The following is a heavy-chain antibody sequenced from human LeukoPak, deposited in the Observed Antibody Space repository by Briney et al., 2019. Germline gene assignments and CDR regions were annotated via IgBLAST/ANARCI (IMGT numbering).Heavy chain of an antibody. CDR3: ARDLTIFGVVIRGFDY. D-gene: IGHD3-3*01. Sequence: GGTLSLSCAASGFTFDDYDMRWVLQPPPKGRQWVIGDNWNGGSTGYAASVKGRFTISRDNAKNSLYLQMNTLSAEDTALYYCARDLTIFGVVIRGFDYWGQGTLVSVSS. CDR2: DNWNGGST. J-gene: IGHJ4*02. CDR1: GFTFDDYD. V-gene: IGHV3-20*04.